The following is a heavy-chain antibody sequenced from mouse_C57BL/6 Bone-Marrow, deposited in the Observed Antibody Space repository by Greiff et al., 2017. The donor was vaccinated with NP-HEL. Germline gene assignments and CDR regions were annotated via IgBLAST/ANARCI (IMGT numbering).Heavy chain of an antibody. CDR2: INPNNGGT. Sequence: VQLKQSGPELVKPGASVKIPCKASGYTFTDYNMDWVKQSHGKSLEWIGDINPNNGGTIYNQKFKGKATLTVDKYSSTAYMELRSLTSEDTAAYYCAREGGNYYAMDYWGQGTSVTVSS. CDR1: GYTFTDYN. CDR3: AREGGNYYAMDY. V-gene: IGHV1-18*01. D-gene: IGHD2-1*01. J-gene: IGHJ4*01.